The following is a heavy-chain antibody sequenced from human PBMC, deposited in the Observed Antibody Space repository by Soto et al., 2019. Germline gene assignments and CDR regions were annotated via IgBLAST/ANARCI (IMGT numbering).Heavy chain of an antibody. CDR1: GYSFTSYW. V-gene: IGHV5-51*01. CDR3: ARNRDRSGWFRGMDV. J-gene: IGHJ6*02. Sequence: GESLKISCKGSGYSFTSYWIGWVRQMPGKGLEWMGIIYPGDSDTRYSPSFQGQVTISADKSISTAYLQWSSLKASDTAMYYCARNRDRSGWFRGMDVWGQGTTVTVSS. D-gene: IGHD6-19*01. CDR2: IYPGDSDT.